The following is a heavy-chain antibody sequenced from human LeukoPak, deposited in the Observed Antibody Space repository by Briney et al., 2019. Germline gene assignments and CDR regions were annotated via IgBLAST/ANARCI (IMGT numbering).Heavy chain of an antibody. Sequence: QPGGSLRLSCTASGFTFSSYEMNWVRQAPGKGLEWVSYISTSGSTIYYADSVKGRFTISRDNVKKSLYLQMNSLRAEDTAVYYCAREYSSSWYEYAFDMWGQGTMVTVSS. CDR1: GFTFSSYE. CDR3: AREYSSSWYEYAFDM. D-gene: IGHD6-13*01. V-gene: IGHV3-48*03. J-gene: IGHJ3*02. CDR2: ISTSGSTI.